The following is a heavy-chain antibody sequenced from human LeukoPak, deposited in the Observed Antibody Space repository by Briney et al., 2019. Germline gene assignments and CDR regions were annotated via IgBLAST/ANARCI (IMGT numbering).Heavy chain of an antibody. Sequence: GGSLRLSCAASGLTFSSYAMSWVRQAPGKGLEWVSAISGSGGSTYYADSVKGRFTISRDNSKNTLYLQMNSLRAEDTAVYYCAKAPWGGYCSSTSCYPFDYWGQGTLVTVSS. CDR1: GLTFSSYA. CDR2: ISGSGGST. J-gene: IGHJ4*02. CDR3: AKAPWGGYCSSTSCYPFDY. V-gene: IGHV3-23*01. D-gene: IGHD2-2*01.